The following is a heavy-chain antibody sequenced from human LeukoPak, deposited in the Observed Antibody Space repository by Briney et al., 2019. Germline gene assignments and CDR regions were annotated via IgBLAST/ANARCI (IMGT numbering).Heavy chain of an antibody. CDR2: IIPIFGTA. CDR1: GGTFSSYA. Sequence: SVKVSCKASGGTFSSYAISWVRQAPGQGLEWMGRIIPIFGTANYAQKCQGRVTITTYESTSTAYMELSSLRSEDTAVYYCARGAWYYDSSGYYYVRDHDYWGQGTLVTVSS. J-gene: IGHJ4*02. V-gene: IGHV1-69*05. D-gene: IGHD3-22*01. CDR3: ARGAWYYDSSGYYYVRDHDY.